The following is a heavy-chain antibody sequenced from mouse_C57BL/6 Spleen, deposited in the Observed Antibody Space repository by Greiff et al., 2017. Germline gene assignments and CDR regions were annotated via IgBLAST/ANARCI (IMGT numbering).Heavy chain of an antibody. CDR3: ARSDYGPWFAY. CDR2: INPSTGGT. CDR1: GYSFTGYY. J-gene: IGHJ3*01. V-gene: IGHV1-42*01. Sequence: VQLQQSGPELVKPGASVKISCKASGYSFTGYYMNWVKQSPEKSLEWIGEINPSTGGTTYNRKFKAKATLTVDKSSSTAYMQLKSLTSEDSAVYYCARSDYGPWFAYWGQGTLVTVSA. D-gene: IGHD2-4*01.